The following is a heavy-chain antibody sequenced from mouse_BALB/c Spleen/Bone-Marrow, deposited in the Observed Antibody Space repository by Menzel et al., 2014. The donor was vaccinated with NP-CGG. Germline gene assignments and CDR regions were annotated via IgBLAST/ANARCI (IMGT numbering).Heavy chain of an antibody. V-gene: IGHV5-17*02. D-gene: IGHD1-1*01. J-gene: IGHJ2*01. CDR3: ARSGSSSGYFDY. CDR1: GFTFSSFG. Sequence: DVHLVESGGGLVQPGGSRKLSCAASGFTFSSFGMHWVRQAPEKGLEWVAYISSGSSTIYYADTVMGRFTISRDNPKNTLFLQMTSLRSEDTAVYYCARSGSSSGYFDYWGQGTTLTVSS. CDR2: ISSGSSTI.